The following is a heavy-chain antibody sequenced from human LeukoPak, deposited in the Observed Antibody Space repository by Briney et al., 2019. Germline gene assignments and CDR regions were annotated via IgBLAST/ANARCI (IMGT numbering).Heavy chain of an antibody. D-gene: IGHD2-2*01. J-gene: IGHJ4*02. CDR3: ARDNLYRFGSHRCSSTSCSRFTGDY. V-gene: IGHV1-69*01. CDR1: GGTFSSYA. CDR2: IIPIFGTA. Sequence: ASVKVSCKASGGTFSSYAISWVRQAPGQGLEWMGGIIPIFGTANYAQKFQGRVTITADESTSTAYMELSSLRSEDTAVYYCARDNLYRFGSHRCSSTSCSRFTGDYWGQGTLVTVSS.